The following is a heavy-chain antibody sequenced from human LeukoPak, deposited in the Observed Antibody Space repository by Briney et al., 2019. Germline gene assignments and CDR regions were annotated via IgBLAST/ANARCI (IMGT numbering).Heavy chain of an antibody. CDR3: AKGSGYYDSSGSTLYYFDY. CDR1: GFTFSSYA. V-gene: IGHV3-23*01. J-gene: IGHJ4*02. CDR2: ISGSGGNT. D-gene: IGHD3-22*01. Sequence: QPGGSLRLSCAASGFTFSSYAMSWVRQAPGKGLEWVSAISGSGGNTYYADSVKGRFTISRDNSKNTLYLQMNSLRAEDTAVYYCAKGSGYYDSSGSTLYYFDYWAREPWSPSPQ.